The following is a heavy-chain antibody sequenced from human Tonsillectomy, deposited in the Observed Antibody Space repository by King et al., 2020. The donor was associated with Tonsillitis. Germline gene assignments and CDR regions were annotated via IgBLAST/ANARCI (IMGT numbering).Heavy chain of an antibody. V-gene: IGHV3-23*04. CDR2: ISCSGGST. CDR1: GFTFSSYA. J-gene: IGHJ3*02. D-gene: IGHD3-22*01. Sequence: VQLVESGGGLVQPGGSLRLSCAASGFTFSSYAMSWVRQAPGKGLEWVSAISCSGGSTYYADSVKGRFTISRDNSKNTLYLQMNSLRAEDTAVYYCAKDWGSKGVVITHDAFDIWGQGTMVTVSS. CDR3: AKDWGSKGVVITHDAFDI.